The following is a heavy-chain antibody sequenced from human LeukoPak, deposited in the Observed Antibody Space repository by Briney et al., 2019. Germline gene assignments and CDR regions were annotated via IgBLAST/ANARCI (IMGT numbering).Heavy chain of an antibody. CDR1: GGSISSYY. J-gene: IGHJ3*02. CDR2: IYTSGST. D-gene: IGHD5-18*01. V-gene: IGHV4-4*07. CDR3: ARDFDTAMGEDAFDI. Sequence: SETLSLTCTVSGGSISSYYWSWIRQPAGKGLEWIRRIYTSGSTNYNPSLKSRVTMSVDTSKNQFSLKLSSVTAADTAVYYCARDFDTAMGEDAFDIWGQGTMVTVSS.